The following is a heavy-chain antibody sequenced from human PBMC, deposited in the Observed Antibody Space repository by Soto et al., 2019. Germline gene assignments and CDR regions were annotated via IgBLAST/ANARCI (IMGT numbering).Heavy chain of an antibody. CDR2: IYYTGST. CDR1: GGPIRNNY. D-gene: IGHD4-17*01. CDR3: ARENDIATVHFDY. J-gene: IGHJ4*02. Sequence: PSETLSLTCTVSGGPIRNNYWSWIRQPPGKGLEWIGYIYYTGSTNYNPSLKSRVTISVYTSKNQFSLKLSSVTAADTAVYYCARENDIATVHFDYWGQGTLVTVS. V-gene: IGHV4-59*01.